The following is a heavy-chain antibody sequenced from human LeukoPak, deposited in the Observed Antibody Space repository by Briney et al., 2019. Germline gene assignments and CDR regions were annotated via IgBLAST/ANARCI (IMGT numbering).Heavy chain of an antibody. V-gene: IGHV4-61*02. Sequence: PSETLSLTCTVSGGSISSGSYYWSWIRQPAGKGLEWIGRIYTSGSTNYNPSLKSRVTISVDTSKNQFSLKLSSVTAADTAVYYCARGGQQHVDYWGQGTLVTVSS. CDR1: GGSISSGSYY. CDR3: ARGGQQHVDY. D-gene: IGHD6-13*01. CDR2: IYTSGST. J-gene: IGHJ4*02.